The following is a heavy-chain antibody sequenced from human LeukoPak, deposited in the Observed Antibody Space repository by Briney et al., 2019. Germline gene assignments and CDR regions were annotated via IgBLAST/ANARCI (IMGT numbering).Heavy chain of an antibody. CDR3: AWGLRLGELSSP. D-gene: IGHD3-16*02. J-gene: IGHJ5*02. Sequence: GASVKVSCKASGYTFTSYDINWVRHATGQGLEWMGWMSPNSGDTGYAQKFQGRVTMTRDTSISTAYMELTSLRSEDTAMYYCAWGLRLGELSSPWGQGTLVTVSS. CDR2: MSPNSGDT. V-gene: IGHV1-8*01. CDR1: GYTFTSYD.